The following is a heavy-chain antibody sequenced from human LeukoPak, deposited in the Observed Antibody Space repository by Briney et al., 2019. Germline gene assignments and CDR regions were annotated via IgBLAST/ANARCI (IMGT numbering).Heavy chain of an antibody. V-gene: IGHV4-31*03. CDR3: ARGRTSYGSGSYSPLYFDY. Sequence: PSETLSLTCTVSGGSISSGGYYWSWIRRHPGKGLEWIGYIYYSGSTYYNPSLKSRVTISVDTSKNQFSLKLSSVTAADTAVYYCARGRTSYGSGSYSPLYFDYWGQGTLVTVSS. J-gene: IGHJ4*02. CDR1: GGSISSGGYY. CDR2: IYYSGST. D-gene: IGHD3-10*01.